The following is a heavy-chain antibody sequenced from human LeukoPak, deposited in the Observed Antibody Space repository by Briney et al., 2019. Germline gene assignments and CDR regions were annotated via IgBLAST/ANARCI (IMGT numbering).Heavy chain of an antibody. CDR3: ARDLRSYAMAI. CDR2: MFASGST. J-gene: IGHJ6*02. Sequence: GGSLRLSCTASGFSVSSNYMSWVHQAPGKGLEWVSVMFASGSTYYADSVKGRFTISRDNAKNSLYLQMNSLRAEDTAVYYCARDLRSYAMAIWGQGITVTVSS. V-gene: IGHV3-53*01. CDR1: GFSVSSNY. D-gene: IGHD3-10*01.